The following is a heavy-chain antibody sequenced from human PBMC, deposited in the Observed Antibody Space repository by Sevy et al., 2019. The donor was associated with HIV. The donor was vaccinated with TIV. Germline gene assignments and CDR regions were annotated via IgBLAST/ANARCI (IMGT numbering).Heavy chain of an antibody. D-gene: IGHD1-26*01. J-gene: IGHJ4*02. CDR2: IKQDGSEK. Sequence: GGSLRLSCAASGFTFSRFWMTWVRQAPGKGLEWVANIKQDGSEKYYVDSVKGRFSISRDNPKNSLSLQMNSLGAEDTAVYYCARVSEWELGYYFDYWGQGTLVTVSS. CDR1: GFTFSRFW. V-gene: IGHV3-7*01. CDR3: ARVSEWELGYYFDY.